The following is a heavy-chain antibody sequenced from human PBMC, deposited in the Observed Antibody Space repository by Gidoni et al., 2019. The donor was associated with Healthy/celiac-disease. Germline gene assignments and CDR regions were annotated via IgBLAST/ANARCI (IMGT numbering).Heavy chain of an antibody. Sequence: EVQLLESGGGLVQPGGSLRLSCAASGFTFSSYALSWVRQAPGKGLEWVSAIMGSGGSTYYADSVKGRFTISRDNSKNTLYLQMNSLRAEDTAVYYCAKSRYYYDKVDFDYWGQGTLVTVSS. CDR1: GFTFSSYA. D-gene: IGHD3-22*01. J-gene: IGHJ4*02. V-gene: IGHV3-23*01. CDR2: IMGSGGST. CDR3: AKSRYYYDKVDFDY.